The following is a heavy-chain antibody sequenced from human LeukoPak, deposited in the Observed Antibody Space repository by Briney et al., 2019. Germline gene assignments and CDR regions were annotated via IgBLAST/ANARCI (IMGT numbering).Heavy chain of an antibody. CDR1: GYTFTGYY. D-gene: IGHD1-26*01. V-gene: IGHV1-2*04. CDR3: ATGSGSYSDY. Sequence: ASVKVSCKASGYTFTGYYMHWVRQAPGQGLEWMGWINPNSGGTNYAQKFQGWVTMTRDTSISTAYMELSSLRSEDTAVYYCATGSGSYSDYWGQGTLVTVSS. J-gene: IGHJ4*02. CDR2: INPNSGGT.